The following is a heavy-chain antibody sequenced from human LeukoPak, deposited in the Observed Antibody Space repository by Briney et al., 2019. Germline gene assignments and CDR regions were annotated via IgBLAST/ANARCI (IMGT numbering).Heavy chain of an antibody. CDR1: GYTFTGYY. V-gene: IGHV1-2*02. CDR2: INPNSGGT. J-gene: IGHJ5*02. D-gene: IGHD3-22*01. Sequence: ASVKVSCKASGYTFTGYYMHWVRQAPGQGLEWMGWINPNSGGTNYAQKFQGRVTMTRDTSINTAYMELSRLRSDDTAVYYCARGDYYDSSGTSNWFDPWGQGTLVTVSS. CDR3: ARGDYYDSSGTSNWFDP.